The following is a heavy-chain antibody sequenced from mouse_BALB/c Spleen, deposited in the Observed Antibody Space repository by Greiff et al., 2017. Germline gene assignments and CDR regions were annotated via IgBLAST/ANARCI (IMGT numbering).Heavy chain of an antibody. CDR3: ARSPYDYGIDYAMDY. Sequence: EVKLQESGPGLVKPSQSLSLTCTVTGYSITSYYAWYWIRQFPGNKLEWMGYISYSGSTSYNPSLKSRISITRDTSKNQFFLQLNSVTTEDTATYYCARSPYDYGIDYAMDYWGQGTSVTVSS. D-gene: IGHD2-4*01. CDR1: GYSITSYYA. V-gene: IGHV3-2*02. J-gene: IGHJ4*01. CDR2: ISYSGST.